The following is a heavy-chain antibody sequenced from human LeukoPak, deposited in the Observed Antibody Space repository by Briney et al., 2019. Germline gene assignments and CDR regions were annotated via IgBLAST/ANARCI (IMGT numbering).Heavy chain of an antibody. J-gene: IGHJ6*02. V-gene: IGHV3-23*01. Sequence: GGSLRLSCAASGFTFSNYAMSWVRQAPGKGLEWVSAISGSGGSTYYADSVKGRLTISRDNSKNTLYLQMTSLRAEDSAVYYCARYCTSTSCADSSYYGMDVWGQGTTVTVSS. CDR1: GFTFSNYA. D-gene: IGHD2-2*01. CDR2: ISGSGGST. CDR3: ARYCTSTSCADSSYYGMDV.